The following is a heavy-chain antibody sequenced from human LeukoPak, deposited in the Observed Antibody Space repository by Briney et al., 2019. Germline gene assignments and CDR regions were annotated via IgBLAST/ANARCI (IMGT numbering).Heavy chain of an antibody. CDR3: ARVSETSHDQWYQLLFLHYFDY. CDR1: GYTFTSYY. CDR2: INPSGGST. Sequence: GASVKVSCKASGYTFTSYYMHWVRQAPGQGLEWMGIINPSGGSTSYAQKFQGRVTMTRDTSTSTVYMELSSLRSEDTAVYYCARVSETSHDQWYQLLFLHYFDYWGQGTLVTVSS. D-gene: IGHD2-2*01. V-gene: IGHV1-46*01. J-gene: IGHJ4*02.